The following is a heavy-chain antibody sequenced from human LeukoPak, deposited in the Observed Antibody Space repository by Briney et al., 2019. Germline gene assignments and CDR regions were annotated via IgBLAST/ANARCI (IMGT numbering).Heavy chain of an antibody. CDR3: ARPSRADSSGYYYLDY. D-gene: IGHD3-22*01. CDR1: GGSISSYY. V-gene: IGHV4-59*08. Sequence: PSETLSLTCTVSGGSISSYYWSWIRQPPGKGLEWIGDIYYSGSTNYNPSLKSRVTISVDTSKNQFSLKLSSVTAADTAVYYCARPSRADSSGYYYLDYWGQGTLVTVSS. J-gene: IGHJ4*02. CDR2: IYYSGST.